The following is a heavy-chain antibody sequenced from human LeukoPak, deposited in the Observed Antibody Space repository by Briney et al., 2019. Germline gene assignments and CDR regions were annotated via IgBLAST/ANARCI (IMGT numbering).Heavy chain of an antibody. V-gene: IGHV3-48*03. D-gene: IGHD3-9*01. Sequence: QPGGTLRLSCAASGFTFSRYGMSWVRQAPGKGLEWVSYISSSGSTIYYADSVKGRFTISRDNAKNSLYLQMNSLRAEDTAVYYCARVSRYFDWLFSTGNYYYYYMDVWGKGTTVTISS. CDR3: ARVSRYFDWLFSTGNYYYYYMDV. J-gene: IGHJ6*03. CDR2: ISSSGSTI. CDR1: GFTFSRYG.